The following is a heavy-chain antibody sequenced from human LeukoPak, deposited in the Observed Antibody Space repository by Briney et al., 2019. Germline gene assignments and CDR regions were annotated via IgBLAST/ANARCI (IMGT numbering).Heavy chain of an antibody. CDR2: MNPNSGNT. J-gene: IGHJ5*02. Sequence: VASVNVSCKASGYTFTSYDINWVRQSTGQGLEWMGWMNPNSGNTGYAQKFQGRVTMTRNTSISTAYMELSSLRSEDTAVYYCARGGLPYYYDSSPFNWFDPSGQGTLVTVSS. CDR1: GYTFTSYD. V-gene: IGHV1-8*01. CDR3: ARGGLPYYYDSSPFNWFDP. D-gene: IGHD3-22*01.